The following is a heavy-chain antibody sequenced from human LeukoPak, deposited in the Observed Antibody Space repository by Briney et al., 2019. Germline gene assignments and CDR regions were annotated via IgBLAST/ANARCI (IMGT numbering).Heavy chain of an antibody. D-gene: IGHD5-18*01. V-gene: IGHV1-2*06. CDR2: INPNSGGT. J-gene: IGHJ4*02. CDR3: ARIDSITAIKTDY. CDR1: GYTFTGYY. Sequence: ASVKVSCKASGYTFTGYYMHWVRQAPGQGLEWMGRINPNSGGTNYAQKFQGRVTMTRDTSISTAYMELSGLRSDDTAVYYCARIDSITAIKTDYWGQGTLVTVSS.